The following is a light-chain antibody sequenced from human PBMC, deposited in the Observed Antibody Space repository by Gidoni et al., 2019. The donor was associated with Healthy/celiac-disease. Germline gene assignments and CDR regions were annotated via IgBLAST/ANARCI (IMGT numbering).Light chain of an antibody. J-gene: IGLJ3*02. CDR1: SLRSYY. CDR3: NSRDSSGNHHWV. Sequence: SSELTQDPAVSVVLGQTVRITCQGDSLRSYYASWYQQKPGQAPVLVIYGKNNRPSEIPDRFSGSSSGNTASLTSTGAQAEDEADYYCNSRDSSGNHHWVFGGGTKLTVL. CDR2: GKN. V-gene: IGLV3-19*01.